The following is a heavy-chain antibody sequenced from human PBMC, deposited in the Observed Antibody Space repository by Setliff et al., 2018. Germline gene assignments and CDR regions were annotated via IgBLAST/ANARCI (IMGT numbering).Heavy chain of an antibody. J-gene: IGHJ6*03. CDR3: ANHPPYNFWSGYFGYMDV. V-gene: IGHV3-23*01. CDR2: ITDDGGTT. D-gene: IGHD3-3*01. CDR1: GFTFFSYT. Sequence: HPGGSLRLSCTTSGFTFFSYTMNWVRQAPGKGLEWVSAITDDGGTTYYADSVKGRFTISRDNSKNTLYLQMNSLRAEDTAVYYCANHPPYNFWSGYFGYMDVWGKGTTVTVSS.